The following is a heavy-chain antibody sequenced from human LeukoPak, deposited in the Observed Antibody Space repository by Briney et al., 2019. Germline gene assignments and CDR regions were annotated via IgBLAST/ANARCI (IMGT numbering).Heavy chain of an antibody. D-gene: IGHD3-10*01. Sequence: ASVKVSCKASGYTFTSYDINWVRQATGQGLEWMGWMKPNSGNTGYAQKFQGRVTMTRNTSISTAYMELSSLRSEDTAVYYCARRITMGGWFDPWGQGTLVTVSS. CDR2: MKPNSGNT. CDR1: GYTFTSYD. CDR3: ARRITMGGWFDP. J-gene: IGHJ5*02. V-gene: IGHV1-8*01.